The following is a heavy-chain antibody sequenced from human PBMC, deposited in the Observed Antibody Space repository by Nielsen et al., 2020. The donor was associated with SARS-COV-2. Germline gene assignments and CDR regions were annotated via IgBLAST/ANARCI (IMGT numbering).Heavy chain of an antibody. CDR1: GFTFSSYA. CDR2: ISYDGSNK. D-gene: IGHD1-26*01. Sequence: SLKISCAASGFTFSSYAMHWVRQAPGKGLVWVAVISYDGSNKYYADSVKGRFTISRDNSKNTLYLQMNSLRAEDTAVYYCARGRSGTYYYGMDVWGQGTTVTVSS. CDR3: ARGRSGTYYYGMDV. J-gene: IGHJ6*02. V-gene: IGHV3-30*04.